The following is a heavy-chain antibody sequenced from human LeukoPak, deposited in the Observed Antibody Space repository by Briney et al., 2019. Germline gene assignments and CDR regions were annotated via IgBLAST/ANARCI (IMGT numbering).Heavy chain of an antibody. V-gene: IGHV3-30-3*01. D-gene: IGHD3-22*01. CDR3: ATLPDDSSGYSLDY. CDR1: GFTFSSYA. Sequence: GRSLRLSCAASGFTFSSYAMHWVRQAPSKGLEWVAVISYDGSNKYYADSVKGRFTISRDNSKNTLYLQMNSLRAEDTAVYYCATLPDDSSGYSLDYWGQGTLVTVSS. CDR2: ISYDGSNK. J-gene: IGHJ4*02.